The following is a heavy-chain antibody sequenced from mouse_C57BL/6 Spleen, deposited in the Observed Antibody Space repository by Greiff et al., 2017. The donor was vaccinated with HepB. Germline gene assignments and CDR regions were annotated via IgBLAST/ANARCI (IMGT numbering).Heavy chain of an antibody. J-gene: IGHJ4*01. V-gene: IGHV1-7*01. Sequence: VQLQQSGAELAKPGASVKLSCKASGYTFTSYWMHWVKQRPGQGLEWIGYINPSSGYTKYNQKFKDKATLTADKSSSTAYMQRSSLTYEDSAFCYCASSLIGDYAMDYWGPGTSVTVSS. CDR1: GYTFTSYW. CDR3: ASSLIGDYAMDY. CDR2: INPSSGYT. D-gene: IGHD2-14*01.